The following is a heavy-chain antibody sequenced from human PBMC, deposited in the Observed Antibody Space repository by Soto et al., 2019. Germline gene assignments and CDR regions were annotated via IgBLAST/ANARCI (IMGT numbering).Heavy chain of an antibody. CDR2: IIPFLGKI. J-gene: IGHJ6*02. CDR3: AREALYCTSATCPKFYDMDV. Sequence: QVQLVQSGAEMKMPGSSVKVSCKTSGSTFITYGISWVRQAPGQGLEWMGGIIPFLGKINHAQNFQDRVTITADKATSTVYMELTTLRSDDTAVYYCAREALYCTSATCPKFYDMDVWGQGTTVTVAS. V-gene: IGHV1-69*06. D-gene: IGHD2-2*01. CDR1: GSTFITYG.